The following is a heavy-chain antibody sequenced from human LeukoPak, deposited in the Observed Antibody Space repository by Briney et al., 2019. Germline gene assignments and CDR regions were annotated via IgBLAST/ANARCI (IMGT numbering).Heavy chain of an antibody. D-gene: IGHD3-10*01. CDR2: AYYTRIT. Sequence: SETLSLTCTVSVGSISSSNYYWGWIRQPPGKGLEWIGSAYYTRITYYNPSLKSRVTISVDTSNNQFSLKLSSVTDADTAVYYCARLQYGSGSYSQFDYWGQGTLVTVSS. CDR3: ARLQYGSGSYSQFDY. V-gene: IGHV4-39*01. J-gene: IGHJ4*02. CDR1: VGSISSSNYY.